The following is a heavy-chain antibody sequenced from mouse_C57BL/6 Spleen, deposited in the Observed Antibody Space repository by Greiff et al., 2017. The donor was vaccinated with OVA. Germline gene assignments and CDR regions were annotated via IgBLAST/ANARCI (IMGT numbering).Heavy chain of an antibody. D-gene: IGHD2-4*01. CDR2: IDPETGGT. CDR3: TRIHYDDEGFAY. Sequence: LVESGAELVRPGASVTLSCKASGYTFTDYEMHWVKQTPVHGLEWIGAIDPETGGTAYNQKFKGKAILTADKSSSTAYMELRSLTSEDSAVYYCTRIHYDDEGFAYWGQGTLVTVSA. V-gene: IGHV1-15*01. CDR1: GYTFTDYE. J-gene: IGHJ3*01.